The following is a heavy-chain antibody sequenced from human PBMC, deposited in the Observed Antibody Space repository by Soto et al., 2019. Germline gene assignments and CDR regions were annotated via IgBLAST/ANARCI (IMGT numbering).Heavy chain of an antibody. Sequence: QVQLVQSGAEVKKPGSSVKVSCKASGGTFSSYAISWVRQAPGQGLEWMGGIIPIFGTANYAQKFQGRVRITADNSTRPASMGLTSLRSEATAVYNCAKQVGATPPGDYWGQGTLVTVPS. D-gene: IGHD1-26*01. CDR2: IIPIFGTA. V-gene: IGHV1-69*06. CDR1: GGTFSSYA. CDR3: AKQVGATPPGDY. J-gene: IGHJ4*02.